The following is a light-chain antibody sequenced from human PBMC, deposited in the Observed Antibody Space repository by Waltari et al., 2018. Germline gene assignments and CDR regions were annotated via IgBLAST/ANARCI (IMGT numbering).Light chain of an antibody. Sequence: EIVLTQSPATLSLSPGDRATLSCRASQNIGSYLAWYQQKTGQPPRVLIYDASTRATGIPARFSGSGSGADFALTISSLEPDDFAVYYCQQRSNWPRTFGQGTKLEIK. J-gene: IGKJ2*01. CDR2: DAS. CDR1: QNIGSY. V-gene: IGKV3-11*01. CDR3: QQRSNWPRT.